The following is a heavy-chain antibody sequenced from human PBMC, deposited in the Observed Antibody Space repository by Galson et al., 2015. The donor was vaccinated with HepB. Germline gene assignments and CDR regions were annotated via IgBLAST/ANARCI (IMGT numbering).Heavy chain of an antibody. CDR1: GFTFSSYW. J-gene: IGHJ4*02. CDR2: INSDGRST. CDR3: ARVRGYSYPDY. V-gene: IGHV3-74*01. D-gene: IGHD5-18*01. Sequence: SLRLSCAASGFTFSSYWMHWVRQAPGKGLVWVSRINSDGRSTIYADSVKGRFTISRDNAKNTLYLQMNSPRAEDTAVYYCARVRGYSYPDYWGQGTLVTVSS.